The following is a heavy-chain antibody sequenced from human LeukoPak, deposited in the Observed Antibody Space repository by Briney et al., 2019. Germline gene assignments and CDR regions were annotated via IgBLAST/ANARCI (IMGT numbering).Heavy chain of an antibody. CDR1: RFTFSNAW. CDR3: TTTVTTVGGFDY. CDR2: IKSKTDGGTT. J-gene: IGHJ4*02. V-gene: IGHV3-15*01. D-gene: IGHD4-17*01. Sequence: GGSLRLSCAASRFTFSNAWMSWVRQAPGKGLEWVGRIKSKTDGGTTDYAAPVKGRFTISRDDSKNTLYLQMNSLKTEDTAVYYCTTTVTTVGGFDYWGQGTLVTVSS.